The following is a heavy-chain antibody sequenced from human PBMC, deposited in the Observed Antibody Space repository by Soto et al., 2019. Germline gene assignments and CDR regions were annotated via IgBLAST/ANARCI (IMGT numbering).Heavy chain of an antibody. J-gene: IGHJ6*02. CDR2: IIPISGTA. V-gene: IGHV1-69*01. Sequence: QVQLVQSGAEVKKPGSSVKVSCKASGGTFSSYAIGWVRQAPGQGLEWMGGIIPISGTANYALKFQGRVPITADESTSTVYMELSSLRSEDTAVYFCARSQGSSTSLEIYYYYYYGMDVWGQGTTVTVSS. CDR1: GGTFSSYA. D-gene: IGHD2-2*01. CDR3: ARSQGSSTSLEIYYYYYYGMDV.